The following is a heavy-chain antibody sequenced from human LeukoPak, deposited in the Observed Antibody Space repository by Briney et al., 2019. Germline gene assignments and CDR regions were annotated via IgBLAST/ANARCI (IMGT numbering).Heavy chain of an antibody. Sequence: SETLSLTCTVSGGSISSYYWSWIRQPPGKGLEWMGYIYYSGSTIYNPSLKSRVTISVDTSKNQFSPKLSSVTAADTAVYYCARVSLSGTYSPFDPWGQGTLVTVSP. V-gene: IGHV4-59*01. D-gene: IGHD1-26*01. CDR3: ARVSLSGTYSPFDP. CDR1: GGSISSYY. CDR2: IYYSGST. J-gene: IGHJ5*02.